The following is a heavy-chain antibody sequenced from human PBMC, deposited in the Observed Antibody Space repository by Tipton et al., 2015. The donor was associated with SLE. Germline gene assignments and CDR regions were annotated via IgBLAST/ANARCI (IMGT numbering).Heavy chain of an antibody. J-gene: IGHJ2*01. CDR2: ISGSGGST. D-gene: IGHD4-17*01. V-gene: IGHV3-23*01. CDR1: GFTFSSYG. CDR3: AKDPYGDYGWYFDL. Sequence: SLRLSCAASGFTFSSYGMHWVRQAPGKGLEWVSAISGSGGSTYYADSVKGRFTISRDNSKNTLYLQMNSLRAEDTAVYYCAKDPYGDYGWYFDLWGRGTLVTVSS.